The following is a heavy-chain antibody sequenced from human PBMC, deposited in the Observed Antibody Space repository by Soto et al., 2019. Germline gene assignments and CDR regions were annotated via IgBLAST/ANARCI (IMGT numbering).Heavy chain of an antibody. D-gene: IGHD3-9*01. CDR2: INPNSGGT. V-gene: IGHV1-2*04. CDR3: ARPYPFYDILPAQPPLWYLAY. CDR1: GYTFTGYY. J-gene: IGHJ4*02. Sequence: GASVKVSCKASGYTFTGYYMHWVRQAPGQGLEWMGWINPNSGGTNYAQKFQGWVTMTRDTSISTAYMELSRLRSDDTAVYYCARPYPFYDILPAQPPLWYLAYGGKGTRAPVPS.